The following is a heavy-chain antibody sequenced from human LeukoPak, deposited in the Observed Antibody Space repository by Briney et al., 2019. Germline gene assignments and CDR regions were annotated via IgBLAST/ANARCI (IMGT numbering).Heavy chain of an antibody. D-gene: IGHD1-26*01. V-gene: IGHV3-21*01. J-gene: IGHJ4*02. CDR1: GFTFSSYW. CDR2: ISSSSSYI. Sequence: GGSLRLSCAASGFTFSSYWMSWVRQAPGKGLEWVSSISSSSSYIYYADSVKGRFTISRDNAKNSLYLQMNSLRAEDTAVYYCARDGPYSGSYYGYWGQGTLVTVSS. CDR3: ARDGPYSGSYYGY.